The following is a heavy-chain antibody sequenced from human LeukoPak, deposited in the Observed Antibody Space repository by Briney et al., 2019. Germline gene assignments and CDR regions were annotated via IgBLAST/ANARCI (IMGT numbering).Heavy chain of an antibody. J-gene: IGHJ4*02. CDR1: TSTFSSNA. V-gene: IGHV3-33*08. CDR3: ARDKWFGELLYFDY. D-gene: IGHD3-10*01. CDR2: IWYDGSNK. Sequence: GGSLRLSCAASTSTFSSNAMHWVRQAPGKGLEWVAVIWYDGSNKYYADSVKGRFTISRDNSKNTLYLQMNSLRAEDTAVYYCARDKWFGELLYFDYWGQGTLVTVSS.